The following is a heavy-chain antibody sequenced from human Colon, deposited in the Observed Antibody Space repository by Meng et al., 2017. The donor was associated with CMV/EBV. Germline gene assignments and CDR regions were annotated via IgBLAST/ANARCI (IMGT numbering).Heavy chain of an antibody. CDR2: INWNGGST. CDR3: ARVMGWLQLGASFDI. D-gene: IGHD5-24*01. CDR1: GFSFNTYT. J-gene: IGHJ3*02. V-gene: IGHV3-20*04. Sequence: GESLKISCVTSGFSFNTYTMNWVRQAPGKGLEWVSGINWNGGSTGYADSVKGRFTISRDNAKNSLYLQMNSLRAEDTALYYCARVMGWLQLGASFDIWGQGTMVTVSS.